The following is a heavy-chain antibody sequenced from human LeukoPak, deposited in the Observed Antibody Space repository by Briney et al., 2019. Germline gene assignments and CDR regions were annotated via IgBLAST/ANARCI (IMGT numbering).Heavy chain of an antibody. D-gene: IGHD1-26*01. CDR1: GFTFDDYA. Sequence: PGRSLGLSCAASGFTFDDYAMHWVRQAPGKGLEWVSGISWNSGSIGYADSVKGRFTISRENAKNSLYLQMNSLRAGDTAVYYCARGYSGSYWYRQEAFDIWGQGTMVTVSS. V-gene: IGHV3-9*01. CDR2: ISWNSGSI. CDR3: ARGYSGSYWYRQEAFDI. J-gene: IGHJ3*02.